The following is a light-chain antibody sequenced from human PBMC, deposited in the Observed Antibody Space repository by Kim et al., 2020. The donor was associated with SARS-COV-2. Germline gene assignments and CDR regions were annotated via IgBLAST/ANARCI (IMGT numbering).Light chain of an antibody. CDR2: YDS. CDR1: NIGRKS. J-gene: IGLJ3*02. CDR3: QVWDRGVV. V-gene: IGLV3-21*04. Sequence: SYELTQPPSVSVAPGKTARITCGGDNIGRKSVHWYQQKPGRAPVLVIYYDSDRPSGIPERFTGSNSGNTATLTISGVEAGDEADYYCQVWDRGVVCGEGT.